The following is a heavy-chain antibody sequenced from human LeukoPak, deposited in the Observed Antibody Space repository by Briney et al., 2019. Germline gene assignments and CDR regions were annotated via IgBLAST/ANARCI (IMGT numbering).Heavy chain of an antibody. D-gene: IGHD6-13*01. CDR3: VRGGSSSWPYYYYYMDV. J-gene: IGHJ6*03. V-gene: IGHV4-34*01. CDR2: INHSGST. Sequence: SETLSLTCAVYGGSFSGYFWSWIRQPPGKGLEWIGEINHSGSTNYNPSLKSRVTISVDTSKNQFSLRLSSVTAADTAVYYCVRGGSSSWPYYYYYMDVWGKGTTVTVSS. CDR1: GGSFSGYF.